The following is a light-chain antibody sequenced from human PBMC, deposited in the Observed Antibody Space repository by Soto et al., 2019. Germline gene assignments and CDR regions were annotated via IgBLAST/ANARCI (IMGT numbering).Light chain of an antibody. V-gene: IGLV2-8*01. Sequence: QSVLAQPPSASGSPGQSVTISCTGTSSDVGGYNYVSWYQQHPGKAPKLMIYEVSKRPSGVPDRFSGSKSGNTASLTVSGLQAEDEADYYCSSYAVSNNPYVLGTGTKVTVL. J-gene: IGLJ1*01. CDR2: EVS. CDR3: SSYAVSNNPYV. CDR1: SSDVGGYNY.